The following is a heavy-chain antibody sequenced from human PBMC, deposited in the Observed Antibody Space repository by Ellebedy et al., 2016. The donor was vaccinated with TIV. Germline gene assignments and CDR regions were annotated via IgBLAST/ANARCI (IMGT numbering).Heavy chain of an antibody. CDR1: GYTFTGYY. V-gene: IGHV1-2*02. CDR3: ARVGGYSGYDPFDY. J-gene: IGHJ4*02. D-gene: IGHD5-12*01. Sequence: ASVKVSCXASGYTFTGYYMHWVRQAPGQGLEWMGWINPNSGGTNYAQKFQGRVTMTRDTSISTAYMELSRLRSDDTAVYYCARVGGYSGYDPFDYWGQGTLVTVSS. CDR2: INPNSGGT.